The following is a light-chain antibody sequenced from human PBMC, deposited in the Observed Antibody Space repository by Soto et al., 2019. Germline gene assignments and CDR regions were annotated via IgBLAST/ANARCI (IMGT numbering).Light chain of an antibody. CDR3: LQHNNYPPLT. Sequence: DIQMTQSPSSVSASVGDRVTITCRASQDIRNELAWYQHKPGKAPKRLFYVESTLQSGVPSRFSGSASGTEFTLTISSLQPEDFATYYCLQHNNYPPLTFGGGTKVEIK. CDR2: VES. J-gene: IGKJ4*01. V-gene: IGKV1-17*01. CDR1: QDIRNE.